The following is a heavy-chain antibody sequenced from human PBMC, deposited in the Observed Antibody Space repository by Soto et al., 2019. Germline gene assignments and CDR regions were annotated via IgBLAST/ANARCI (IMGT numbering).Heavy chain of an antibody. D-gene: IGHD2-15*01. Sequence: EVQLLESGGGLVQPGGSLRLSCAASGFTFNSYVMSWVRQAPGKGLEWVSGISGSGSDTYYADSVKGRFTISRDNSKNTLYLQMNGLRAEDTALYYCTKNGRSGGSGPNWFDPWGQGTLVTVSS. J-gene: IGHJ5*02. CDR2: ISGSGSDT. V-gene: IGHV3-23*01. CDR3: TKNGRSGGSGPNWFDP. CDR1: GFTFNSYV.